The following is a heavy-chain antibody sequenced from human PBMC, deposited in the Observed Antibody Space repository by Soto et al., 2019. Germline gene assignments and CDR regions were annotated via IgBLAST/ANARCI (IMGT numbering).Heavy chain of an antibody. J-gene: IGHJ6*02. D-gene: IGHD1-1*01. CDR1: AFTFSSYA. V-gene: IGHV3-30-3*01. Sequence: EGSLRLSCAASAFTFSSYAMNWVRQAPGKGLEWVAVMSYDGNNKYYVDSVKGRFTISRDNSKNTLYLQMNSLTPEDTAVYYCATDSWNNYYGMDVWGQGTTVTVSS. CDR2: MSYDGNNK. CDR3: ATDSWNNYYGMDV.